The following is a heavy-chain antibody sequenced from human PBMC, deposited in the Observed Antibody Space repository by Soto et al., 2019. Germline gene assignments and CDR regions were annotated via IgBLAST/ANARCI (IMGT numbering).Heavy chain of an antibody. CDR2: LSWNGVTI. Sequence: EVQLVESGGGLVQPGRSLRLSCAASGFTFDDYAMHWVRQVPGKGLQWVSGLSWNGVTIGYAASVKGRLTISRDNAKKSLYLPMNGVRPDDTALYYCAASRAYDSSDYSGFHYGMDVWGLGTTVTVS. CDR3: AASRAYDSSDYSGFHYGMDV. J-gene: IGHJ6*02. D-gene: IGHD3-22*01. CDR1: GFTFDDYA. V-gene: IGHV3-9*01.